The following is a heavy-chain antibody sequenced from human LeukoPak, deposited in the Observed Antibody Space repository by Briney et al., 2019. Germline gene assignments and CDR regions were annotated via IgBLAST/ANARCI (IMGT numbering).Heavy chain of an antibody. CDR3: ARDDRRTYYMDV. D-gene: IGHD3-16*02. Sequence: PETLSPTCIVSGYSISSGYYWGWIRQPPGKGLEWIGSIYHSGSTYYNPSLKSRVTISVDTSKNQFSLNLSSVTAADTAMYYCARDDRRTYYMDVWGKGTTVTVSS. J-gene: IGHJ6*03. CDR1: GYSISSGYY. CDR2: IYHSGST. V-gene: IGHV4-38-2*02.